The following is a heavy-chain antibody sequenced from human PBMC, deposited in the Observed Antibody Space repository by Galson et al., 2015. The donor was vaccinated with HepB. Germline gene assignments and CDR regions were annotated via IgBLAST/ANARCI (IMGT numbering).Heavy chain of an antibody. D-gene: IGHD3-22*01. CDR1: GGTFSSYA. CDR3: ARPTMIAAAYYFDY. J-gene: IGHJ4*02. V-gene: IGHV1-69*06. Sequence: SVKVSCKASGGTFSSYAISWVRQAPGQGLEWMGGIIPIFGTANYAQKFQGRVTITADKSTSTAYMELSSLRSEDTAVYYCARPTMIAAAYYFDYWGQGTLVTVSS. CDR2: IIPIFGTA.